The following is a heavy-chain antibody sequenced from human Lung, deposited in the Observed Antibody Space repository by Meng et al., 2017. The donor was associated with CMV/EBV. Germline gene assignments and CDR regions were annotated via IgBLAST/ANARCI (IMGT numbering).Heavy chain of an antibody. CDR1: GFTFSSYW. CDR2: IKQDGSEK. D-gene: IGHD6-6*01. Sequence: SXAASGFTFSSYWMSWVRQAPGKGLEWVANIKQDGSEKYYVDSVKGRFTISRDNAKNSLYPQMNSLRAEDTAVYYCARDSKISSGSSSYYYYYGMDVWGQGTTVXVSS. CDR3: ARDSKISSGSSSYYYYYGMDV. V-gene: IGHV3-7*01. J-gene: IGHJ6*02.